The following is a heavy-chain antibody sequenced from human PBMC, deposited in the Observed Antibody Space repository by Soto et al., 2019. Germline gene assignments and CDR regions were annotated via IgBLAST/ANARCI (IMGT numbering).Heavy chain of an antibody. D-gene: IGHD6-19*01. CDR3: AKLQRRDIQQWLQAFNV. J-gene: IGHJ3*01. CDR2: ISGDGA. CDR1: GFDFSDFA. V-gene: IGHV3-23*01. Sequence: GSLRLSCGASGFDFSDFAMSWIRQAPGKGLEWVSTISGDGADIYADSVKGRFTVSRDNSKNLLYLQMNSLRVDDAATYYCAKLQRRDIQQWLQAFNVWGQGTRVTVSS.